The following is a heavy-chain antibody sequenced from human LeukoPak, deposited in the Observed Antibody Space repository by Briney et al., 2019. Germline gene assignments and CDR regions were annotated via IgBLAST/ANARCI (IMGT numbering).Heavy chain of an antibody. D-gene: IGHD6-6*01. V-gene: IGHV3-48*03. CDR3: TRTPTPGYSSSSSKYY. J-gene: IGHJ4*02. CDR2: ISSSGSTI. CDR1: GFTFSSYE. Sequence: GGSLRLSCAASGFTFSSYEMNWVRQAPGKGLEWVSYISSSGSTIYYADSVKGRFTISRDNATNSLYLQMNSLRAEDTAVYYCTRTPTPGYSSSSSKYYWGQGTLVTVSS.